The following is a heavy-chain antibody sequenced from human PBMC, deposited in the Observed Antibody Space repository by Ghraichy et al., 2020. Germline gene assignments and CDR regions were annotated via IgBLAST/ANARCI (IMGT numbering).Heavy chain of an antibody. CDR2: INHSGST. D-gene: IGHD2-2*01. CDR3: ARGRGSRSLYYYYYYGMDV. CDR1: GGSFSGYY. Sequence: SETLSLTCAVYGGSFSGYYWSWIRQPPGKGLEWIGEINHSGSTNYNPSLKSRVTISVDTSKNKFSLKLSSVTAADTAVYYCARGRGSRSLYYYYYYGMDVWGQGTTVTVSS. V-gene: IGHV4-34*01. J-gene: IGHJ6*02.